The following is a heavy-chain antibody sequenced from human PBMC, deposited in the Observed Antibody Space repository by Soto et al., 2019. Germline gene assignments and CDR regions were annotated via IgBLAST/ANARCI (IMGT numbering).Heavy chain of an antibody. CDR2: INPGGGRT. J-gene: IGHJ4*02. CDR1: GYTFTSYY. CDR3: ARGPSCGGDCYLFDY. Sequence: ASVKVSCKASGYTFTSYYIHWVRQAPGQGLEWVAMINPGGGRTKNAQMFQGRVTLTRDTSTGTVDMELSSLTSADTAVYYCARGPSCGGDCYLFDYWGQGSLVIVSS. V-gene: IGHV1-46*01. D-gene: IGHD2-21*02.